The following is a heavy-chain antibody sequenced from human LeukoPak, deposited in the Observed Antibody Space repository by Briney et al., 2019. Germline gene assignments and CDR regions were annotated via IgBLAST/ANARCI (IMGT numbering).Heavy chain of an antibody. Sequence: VGSLRLSCAASGFTFSSYAMHWVRQAPGKGLEWVAVISYDGSNKYYADSVKGRFTISRDNSKNTLYLQMNSLRAEDTAVYYCARPKKYSSSSPFDYWGQGTLVTVSS. CDR3: ARPKKYSSSSPFDY. J-gene: IGHJ4*02. V-gene: IGHV3-30-3*01. CDR1: GFTFSSYA. CDR2: ISYDGSNK. D-gene: IGHD6-6*01.